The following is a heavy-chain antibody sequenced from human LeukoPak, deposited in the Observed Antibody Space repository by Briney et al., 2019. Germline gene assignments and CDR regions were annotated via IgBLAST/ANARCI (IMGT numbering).Heavy chain of an antibody. V-gene: IGHV3-43*01. J-gene: IGHJ4*02. CDR2: ISWDGGST. D-gene: IGHD4-23*01. Sequence: PGGSLRLSCAASGFTFDDYTMHWVRQGPGKGLEWVSLISWDGGSTDYAHSVKGRFTISRDNSKNSLYLQMNSLTTEDTALYYCAKDQDYGGNSGYFDYWGQGTLVTVSS. CDR3: AKDQDYGGNSGYFDY. CDR1: GFTFDDYT.